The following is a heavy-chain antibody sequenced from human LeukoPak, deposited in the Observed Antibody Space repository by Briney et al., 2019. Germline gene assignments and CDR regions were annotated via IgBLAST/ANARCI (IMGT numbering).Heavy chain of an antibody. V-gene: IGHV3-30*03. CDR2: ISYDGSNK. D-gene: IGHD6-19*01. CDR3: ARDLGSIAVAPVGG. Sequence: GGSLRLSCAASGFTFSSYGMHWVRQAPGKGLEWVAVISYDGSNKYYADSVKGRFTISRDNSKNTLYLQMNSLRAEDTAVYYCARDLGSIAVAPVGGWGQGTLVTVSS. J-gene: IGHJ4*02. CDR1: GFTFSSYG.